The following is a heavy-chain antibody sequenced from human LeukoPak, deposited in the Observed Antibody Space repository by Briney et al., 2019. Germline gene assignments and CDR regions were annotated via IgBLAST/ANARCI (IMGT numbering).Heavy chain of an antibody. J-gene: IGHJ4*02. Sequence: PSETLSLTCTVSGGSISSYYWSWIRQPPGKGLEWIGYIYYSGSTNYNPSLKSRVTISVDTSKNQFSLKLSSVTAADTAVYYCARASGSRGYSYGPFDYWGQGTLVTVSS. V-gene: IGHV4-59*01. CDR1: GGSISSYY. CDR3: ARASGSRGYSYGPFDY. CDR2: IYYSGST. D-gene: IGHD5-18*01.